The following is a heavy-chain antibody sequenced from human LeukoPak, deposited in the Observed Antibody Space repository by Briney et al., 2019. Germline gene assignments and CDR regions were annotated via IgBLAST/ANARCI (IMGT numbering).Heavy chain of an antibody. V-gene: IGHV3-7*03. J-gene: IGHJ4*02. CDR2: IKEDGSEK. Sequence: PGGSLRLSRAASGFILSDYWMSWVRQAPGKGLEWVANIKEDGSEKYYVDSVKGRFTISRDNAKNSLYLQMDSLRAGDTAVFYCARINGSSYFDYWGQGTLVTVSS. CDR1: GFILSDYW. CDR3: ARINGSSYFDY. D-gene: IGHD1-20*01.